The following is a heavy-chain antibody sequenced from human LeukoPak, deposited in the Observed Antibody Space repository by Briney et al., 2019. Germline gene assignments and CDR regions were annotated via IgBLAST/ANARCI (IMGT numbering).Heavy chain of an antibody. Sequence: QPGGSLRLSCAASGFTFSSYAMSWVRHAPAKGLEWVSAISGSGGSTYYADSVKGRFTISRDNSKNTLYLQLNSLRAEDTAVYYCAKDLGGYSSGWPEYFQQGGQGTLVTVSS. J-gene: IGHJ1*01. CDR3: AKDLGGYSSGWPEYFQQ. V-gene: IGHV3-23*01. D-gene: IGHD6-19*01. CDR2: ISGSGGST. CDR1: GFTFSSYA.